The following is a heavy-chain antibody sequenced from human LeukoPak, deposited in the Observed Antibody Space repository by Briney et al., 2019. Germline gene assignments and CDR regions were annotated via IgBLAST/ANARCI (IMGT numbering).Heavy chain of an antibody. Sequence: GRSLRLSCAASGFTFSSYSMNWVRQAPGKGLEWLSYISDNGKTIFYADSVKGRFTISRDNAGKSLFLQMNSLRVEDTAVYYCATEDTTGTTGGYWGQGTLVTVSS. D-gene: IGHD1-1*01. J-gene: IGHJ4*02. CDR2: ISDNGKTI. CDR3: ATEDTTGTTGGY. CDR1: GFTFSSYS. V-gene: IGHV3-48*01.